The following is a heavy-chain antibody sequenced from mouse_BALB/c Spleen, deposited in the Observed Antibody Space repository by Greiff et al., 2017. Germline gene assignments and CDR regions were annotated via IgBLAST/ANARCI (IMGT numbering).Heavy chain of an antibody. J-gene: IGHJ4*01. CDR1: GYTFTDYN. D-gene: IGHD1-2*01. Sequence: EVKLQESGPELVKPGASVKISCKASGYTFTDYNMHWVKQSHGKSLEWIGYIYPYNGGTGYNQKFKSKATLTVDNSSSTAYMELRSLTSEDSAVYYCARRVITTATLYAMDYWGQGTSVTVSS. CDR3: ARRVITTATLYAMDY. CDR2: IYPYNGGT. V-gene: IGHV1S29*02.